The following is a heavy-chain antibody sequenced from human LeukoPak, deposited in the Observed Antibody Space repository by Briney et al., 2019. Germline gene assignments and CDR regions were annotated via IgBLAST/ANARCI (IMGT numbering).Heavy chain of an antibody. D-gene: IGHD6-19*01. CDR2: IYGGRST. CDR1: GFPVRNNY. CDR3: ARENPGDIEVAEAFDI. V-gene: IGHV3-66*01. J-gene: IGHJ3*02. Sequence: PGGSLRLSCAASGFPVRNNYMHWVRQAPGKGLEWVSVIYGGRSTNYADSVTGRFTISRGNSKNTLYLQMNSLTAADTALYYCARENPGDIEVAEAFDIWGQGTMVTVSS.